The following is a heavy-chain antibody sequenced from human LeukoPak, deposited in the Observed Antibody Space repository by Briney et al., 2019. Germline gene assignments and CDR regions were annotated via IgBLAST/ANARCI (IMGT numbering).Heavy chain of an antibody. CDR1: GGTFSSYA. J-gene: IGHJ4*02. V-gene: IGHV1-69*05. CDR2: IIPIFGTA. D-gene: IGHD3-22*01. Sequence: SVKVSCKASGGTFSSYAISWVRQAPGQGLEWMGGIIPIFGTANYAQKFQGRVTMTRDTSTSTVYMELSSLRSEDTAVYYCARDPRPSYDSSGYYYPGDYWGQGTLVTVSS. CDR3: ARDPRPSYDSSGYYYPGDY.